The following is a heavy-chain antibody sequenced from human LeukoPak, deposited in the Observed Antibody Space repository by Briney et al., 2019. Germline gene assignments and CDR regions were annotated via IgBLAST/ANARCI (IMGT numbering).Heavy chain of an antibody. D-gene: IGHD3-3*01. V-gene: IGHV3-30-3*01. CDR2: ISYDGSNK. Sequence: GGSLRLSCAAAGFTFSSYAMHWVRQAPGKGLEWVAVISYDGSNKYYADSVKGRFTISRDNSKNTLYLQMNSLRDEDTAVYYCAPSILGVAPPGGGANYWGQGTLVTVSS. CDR1: GFTFSSYA. J-gene: IGHJ4*02. CDR3: APSILGVAPPGGGANY.